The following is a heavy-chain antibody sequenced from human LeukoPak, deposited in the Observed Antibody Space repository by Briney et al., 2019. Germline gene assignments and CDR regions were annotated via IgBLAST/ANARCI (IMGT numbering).Heavy chain of an antibody. CDR3: ARDRRRDYDYVWGSYRYAPSFDY. V-gene: IGHV1-18*01. CDR1: GYTFTIYG. Sequence: ASVTVSFKASGYTFTIYGISWVRQAPGQGLEWMGWISAYNGNTNYAQKLQGRVTMTTDTSTSTAYMELRSLRSDDTAVYYCARDRRRDYDYVWGSYRYAPSFDYWGQGTLVTVSS. D-gene: IGHD3-16*02. J-gene: IGHJ4*02. CDR2: ISAYNGNT.